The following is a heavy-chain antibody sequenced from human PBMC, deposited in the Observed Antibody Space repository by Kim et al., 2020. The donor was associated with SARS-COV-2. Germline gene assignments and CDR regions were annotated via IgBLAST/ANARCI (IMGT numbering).Heavy chain of an antibody. CDR1: GFTFSSYG. Sequence: GGSLRLSCAASGFTFSSYGMHWVRQAPGKGLEWVAVIWYDGSNKYYADSVKGRFTISRDNSKNTLYLQMDSLRAEDTAVYYCAKGGWFGDLGSGIDYWGQGTLVTVSS. CDR2: IWYDGSNK. D-gene: IGHD3-10*01. CDR3: AKGGWFGDLGSGIDY. J-gene: IGHJ4*02. V-gene: IGHV3-33*06.